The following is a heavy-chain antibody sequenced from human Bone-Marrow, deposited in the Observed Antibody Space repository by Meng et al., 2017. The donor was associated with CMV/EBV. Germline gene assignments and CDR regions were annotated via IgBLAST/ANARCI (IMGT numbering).Heavy chain of an antibody. CDR3: ARVEIQLWFSSYYYYGMDV. V-gene: IGHV1-18*01. J-gene: IGHJ6*02. D-gene: IGHD5-18*01. CDR1: GYTFTSYG. Sequence: ASVKVSCKASGYTFTSYGISWVRQAPGQGLEWMGWISVNNGKTKDAQKLQGRVTMTTDTSTSTAYMELRSLRSDDTAVYYCARVEIQLWFSSYYYYGMDVWGQGNTVTVSS. CDR2: ISVNNGKT.